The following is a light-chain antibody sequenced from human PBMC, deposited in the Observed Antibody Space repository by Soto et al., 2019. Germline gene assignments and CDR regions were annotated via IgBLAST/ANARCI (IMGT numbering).Light chain of an antibody. CDR3: QQYDNLPRT. CDR2: DAS. J-gene: IGKJ1*01. V-gene: IGKV1-33*01. Sequence: DIQMTQSPSSLSASVGDRVTITCRASQSISRYLNWYQQKPGKAPRLLIYDASNLETGVPSRFSGSGSGTDFTFTISSLQPEDIATYYCQQYDNLPRTFGQGTKVDIK. CDR1: QSISRY.